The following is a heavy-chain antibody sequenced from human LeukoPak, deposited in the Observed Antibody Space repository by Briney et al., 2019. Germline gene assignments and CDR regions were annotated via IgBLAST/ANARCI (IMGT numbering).Heavy chain of an antibody. J-gene: IGHJ4*02. Sequence: GGSLRLSCEASGFSFSSYAMSWVRQAPGKGLEWISAVSNTGETTYYGDSVRGRFTVSRDNSRKRLHLQMNSLRAEDTAVYYCARGHSSSWMSEIDYWGQGTLVTVSS. D-gene: IGHD6-13*01. CDR1: GFSFSSYA. CDR3: ARGHSSSWMSEIDY. V-gene: IGHV3-23*01. CDR2: VSNTGETT.